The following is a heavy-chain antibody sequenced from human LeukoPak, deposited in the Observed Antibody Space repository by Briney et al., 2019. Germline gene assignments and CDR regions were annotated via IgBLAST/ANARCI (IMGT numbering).Heavy chain of an antibody. V-gene: IGHV3-21*01. CDR2: ISSSSSYI. CDR1: GFTFSSYT. Sequence: GGSLRLSCAASGFTFSSYTMNWVRQAPGKGLEWVSSISSSSSYIYYADSVKGRFTISRDNAKNSLYLQMNSLRAEDTAVYYCASFDYYDSSGYYSNWFDPWGQGTLVTVSS. D-gene: IGHD3-22*01. J-gene: IGHJ5*02. CDR3: ASFDYYDSSGYYSNWFDP.